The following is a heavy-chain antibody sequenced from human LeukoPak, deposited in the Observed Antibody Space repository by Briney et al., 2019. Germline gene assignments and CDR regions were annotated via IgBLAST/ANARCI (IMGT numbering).Heavy chain of an antibody. CDR1: GFTFSSYA. D-gene: IGHD1-1*01. CDR2: ITRSGDNT. V-gene: IGHV3-21*01. CDR3: AREPMYGTFDL. J-gene: IGHJ3*01. Sequence: GGCLRLSCAASGFTFSSYAMNWVRQAPGEGLEWVSSITRSGDNTYYAGSVKGRFIISRDNARDSLYLQMNSLRAEDMAVYYCAREPMYGTFDLWGQGTMVTVPS.